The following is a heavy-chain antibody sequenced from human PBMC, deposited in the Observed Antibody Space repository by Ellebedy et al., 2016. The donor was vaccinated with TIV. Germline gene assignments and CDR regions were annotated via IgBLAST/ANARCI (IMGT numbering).Heavy chain of an antibody. D-gene: IGHD3-22*01. CDR1: GFTFDDYA. V-gene: IGHV3-23*01. CDR3: AKAPYYYDSSGYPQDFDY. Sequence: GESLKISCAASGFTFDDYAMHWVRQAPGKGLEWVSAISGSGGSTYYADSVKGRFTISRDNSKNTLYLQMNSLRAEDTAVYYCAKAPYYYDSSGYPQDFDYWGQGTLVTVSS. CDR2: ISGSGGST. J-gene: IGHJ4*02.